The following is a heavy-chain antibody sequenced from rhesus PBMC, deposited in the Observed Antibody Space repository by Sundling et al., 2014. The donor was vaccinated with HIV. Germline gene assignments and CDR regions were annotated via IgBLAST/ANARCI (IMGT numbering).Heavy chain of an antibody. CDR1: GGSTSGSNW. Sequence: QVQLQESGPGLVKPSETVSLTCGVSGGSTSGSNWWSWIRQSPGKGLEWIGYIGGSSGTTYYNPSLKSRVTISTDTSKNQFFLKLSSVTAADTAVYYCARTGPWTGYYSFDYWGQGVLVTVSS. CDR3: ARTGPWTGYYSFDY. V-gene: IGHV4-65*01. D-gene: IGHD3-3*01. CDR2: IGGSSGTT. J-gene: IGHJ4*01.